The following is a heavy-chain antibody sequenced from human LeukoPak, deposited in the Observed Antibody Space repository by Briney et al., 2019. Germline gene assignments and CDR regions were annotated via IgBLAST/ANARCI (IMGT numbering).Heavy chain of an antibody. D-gene: IGHD4-17*01. CDR1: GGTFSSYA. J-gene: IGHJ4*02. Sequence: SVKVSFKASGGTFSSYAISWVRQAPGQGLEWMGRIIPILGIANYAQKFQGRVTITADKSTSTAYMELSSLRSEDTAVYYCARDIYGDFSGDYWGQGTLVTVSS. CDR3: ARDIYGDFSGDY. V-gene: IGHV1-69*04. CDR2: IIPILGIA.